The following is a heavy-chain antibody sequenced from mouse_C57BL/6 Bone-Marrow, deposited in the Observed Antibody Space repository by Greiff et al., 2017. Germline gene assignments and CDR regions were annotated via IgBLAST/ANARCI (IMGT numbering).Heavy chain of an antibody. V-gene: IGHV1-81*01. CDR3: ARRITTVVAPYWFDY. D-gene: IGHD1-1*01. Sequence: VQLQQSGAELARPGASVKLSCKASGYTFTSYGISWVKQRTGQGLEWIGEIYPRSGNTYYNEKFKGKATLTADKSSSTAYMELRSLTSEDSAVYFCARRITTVVAPYWFDYWGQGTTLTVSS. CDR2: IYPRSGNT. CDR1: GYTFTSYG. J-gene: IGHJ2*01.